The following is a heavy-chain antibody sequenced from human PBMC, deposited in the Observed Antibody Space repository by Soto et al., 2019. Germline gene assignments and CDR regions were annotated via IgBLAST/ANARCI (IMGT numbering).Heavy chain of an antibody. D-gene: IGHD2-2*01. CDR3: ANNLDIVVVPAAPYYYGMDV. Sequence: SETLSVTCAVYGGSFSGYYWSWIRQPPGKGLEWIGEINHSGSTNYNPSLKSRVTISVDTSKNQFSLKLSSVTAADTAVYYCANNLDIVVVPAAPYYYGMDVWGQGTTVTVSS. CDR1: GGSFSGYY. CDR2: INHSGST. J-gene: IGHJ6*02. V-gene: IGHV4-34*01.